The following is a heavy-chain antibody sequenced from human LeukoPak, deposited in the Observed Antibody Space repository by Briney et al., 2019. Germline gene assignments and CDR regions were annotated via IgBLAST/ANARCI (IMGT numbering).Heavy chain of an antibody. CDR1: GFTFSSHA. D-gene: IGHD3-10*01. V-gene: IGHV3-23*01. CDR2: ISGGRT. Sequence: WESLRLSCVASGFTFSSHAMTWFRQAPGKGLQWVSAISGGRTYYAYSVKGRFTISRDNSKNTVFLQMDSLRAEDTAVYYCAKDRFGIDPWGQGTRVTVSS. CDR3: AKDRFGIDP. J-gene: IGHJ5*02.